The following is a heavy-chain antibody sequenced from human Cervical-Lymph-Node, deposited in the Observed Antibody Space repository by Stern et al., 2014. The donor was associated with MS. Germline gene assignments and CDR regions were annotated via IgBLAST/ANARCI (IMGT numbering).Heavy chain of an antibody. CDR3: AKGTVLHDY. CDR1: GFTFSSYG. D-gene: IGHD4-17*01. V-gene: IGHV3-30*18. J-gene: IGHJ4*02. Sequence: MQLVESGGGVVQHGRSLRLSCAASGFTFSSYGMHWVRQAPGKGLEWVAVISYDGSNKYYADSVKGRFTISRDNSKNTLYLQMNSLRAEDTAVYYCAKGTVLHDYWGQGTLVTVSS. CDR2: ISYDGSNK.